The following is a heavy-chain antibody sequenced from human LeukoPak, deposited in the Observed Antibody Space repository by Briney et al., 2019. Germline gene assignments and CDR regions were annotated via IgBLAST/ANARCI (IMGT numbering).Heavy chain of an antibody. CDR2: INWNGGST. J-gene: IGHJ6*03. CDR3: ARARPGYSSSWFYYYYMDV. D-gene: IGHD6-13*01. Sequence: GSLRLSCAASGFTFDDYGMSWVRQAPGKGLEWVSGINWNGGSTGYADSVKGRFTISRDNAKNSLYLQMNSLRAKDTAVYYCARARPGYSSSWFYYYYMDVWGKGTTVTISS. V-gene: IGHV3-20*04. CDR1: GFTFDDYG.